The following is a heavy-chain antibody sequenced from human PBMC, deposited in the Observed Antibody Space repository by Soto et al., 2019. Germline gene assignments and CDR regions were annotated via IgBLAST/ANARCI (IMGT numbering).Heavy chain of an antibody. Sequence: QVTLKESGPVLVKPTETLTLTCTVSGFSLTNDGMGVSWIRQTPGKAMEWLAHIFSNDVKYYTTSLRSRLTISKDTSKSHVVLTMTNVDPADTATYYCARADDAYSVDYWGQGPLVTVSS. CDR2: IFSNDVK. D-gene: IGHD2-15*01. CDR1: GFSLTNDGMG. V-gene: IGHV2-26*01. J-gene: IGHJ4*02. CDR3: ARADDAYSVDY.